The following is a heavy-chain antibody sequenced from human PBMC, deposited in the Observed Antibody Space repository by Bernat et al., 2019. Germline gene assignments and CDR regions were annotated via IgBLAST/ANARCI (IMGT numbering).Heavy chain of an antibody. CDR1: GGSISSGDYY. J-gene: IGHJ4*02. CDR2: IYFRGST. D-gene: IGHD3-10*01. V-gene: IGHV4-30-4*01. CDR3: ARAKVGSIITDD. Sequence: QVQLQESGPGLVKPSQTLSLTCTVSGGSISSGDYYWNWIRQPPGKGLEWIGYIYFRGSTYYNPSLKSRLTISVDTSKNQFSLKLGSVTAADTAVYYCARAKVGSIITDDWGQGTLVTVSS.